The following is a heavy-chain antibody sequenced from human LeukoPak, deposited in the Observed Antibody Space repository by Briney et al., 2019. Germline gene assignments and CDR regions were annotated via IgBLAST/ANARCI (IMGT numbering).Heavy chain of an antibody. J-gene: IGHJ4*02. CDR3: ARAIVAAAGTFDY. V-gene: IGHV3-9*01. CDR1: GFTFDDYA. Sequence: PGRSLRLSCAASGFTFDDYAMHWVRQAPGKGLEWVSGISWNSGSIGYADSVKGRFTISRDNAKNSLYLQMNSLRAEDTAVYYCARAIVAAAGTFDYWGQGTLATVSS. CDR2: ISWNSGSI. D-gene: IGHD6-13*01.